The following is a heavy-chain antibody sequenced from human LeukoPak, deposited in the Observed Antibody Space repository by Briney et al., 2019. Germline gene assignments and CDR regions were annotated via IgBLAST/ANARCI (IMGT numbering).Heavy chain of an antibody. J-gene: IGHJ4*02. CDR1: GYTFTSYD. D-gene: IGHD4-17*01. CDR2: MNPNSGNT. Sequence: PGASVKVSCKASGYTFTSYDINWVRQATGQGLEWMGWMNPNSGNTGYAQKFQGRVTMTRNTSISTAYMELSSLRSEDTAVYYCAGGPQSYGDSIFDYWGQGTLVTVSS. CDR3: AGGPQSYGDSIFDY. V-gene: IGHV1-8*01.